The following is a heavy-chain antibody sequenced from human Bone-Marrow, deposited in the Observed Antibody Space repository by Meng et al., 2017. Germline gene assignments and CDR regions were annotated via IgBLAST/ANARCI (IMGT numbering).Heavy chain of an antibody. V-gene: IGHV1-2*02. CDR3: ARDDILTGYYFDYYYGMDV. CDR2: INPNSGGT. J-gene: IGHJ6*02. Sequence: ASVKVSCKASGYTFTGYYMHWVRQAPGQGLEWMGWINPNSGGTNYAQKFQGRVTMTRDTSISTAYMELSRLRSDDTAVYYCARDDILTGYYFDYYYGMDVWGQGTTVTVSS. CDR1: GYTFTGYY. D-gene: IGHD3-9*01.